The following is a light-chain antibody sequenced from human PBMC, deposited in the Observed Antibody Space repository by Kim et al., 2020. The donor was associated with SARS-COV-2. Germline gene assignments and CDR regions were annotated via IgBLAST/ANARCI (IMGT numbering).Light chain of an antibody. CDR3: QQRSNWPS. CDR1: QSVSSY. V-gene: IGKV3-11*01. CDR2: DAS. Sequence: SLSPGESATLSCRASQSVSSYLAWYQQKPGQAPRLLIYDASNRATGIPARFSGSGSGTDFTLTISSLEPEDFAVYYCQQRSNWPSFGPGTKVDIK. J-gene: IGKJ3*01.